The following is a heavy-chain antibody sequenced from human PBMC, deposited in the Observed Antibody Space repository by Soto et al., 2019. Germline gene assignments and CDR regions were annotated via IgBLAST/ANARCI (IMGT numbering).Heavy chain of an antibody. CDR3: ARNSGKGAFDI. Sequence: QVQLVESGGGVVQPGRSLRLSCAASGFTFSSYAMHWVRQAPGKGLEWVAVISYDGSNKYYADSVKGRFTISRDNSKNALYLQMNSLRAEDTAVYYCARNSGKGAFDIWGQGTMVTVSS. CDR2: ISYDGSNK. V-gene: IGHV3-30-3*01. D-gene: IGHD1-26*01. J-gene: IGHJ3*02. CDR1: GFTFSSYA.